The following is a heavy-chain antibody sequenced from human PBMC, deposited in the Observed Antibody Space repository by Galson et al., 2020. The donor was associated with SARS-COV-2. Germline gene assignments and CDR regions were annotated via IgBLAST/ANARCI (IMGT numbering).Heavy chain of an antibody. V-gene: IGHV3-21*06. CDR3: VRGVVFAGSSEDRYYYGMDV. J-gene: IGHJ6*02. CDR2: ISSRSEYI. Sequence: CGSLRLSCAASGFPFVGYSMNWVRQAPGKGLEWVSSISSRSEYIYYGDSVQGRFTVSRDDAKSSLHLDMSGLRAEDTATYYCVRGVVFAGSSEDRYYYGMDVWGQGTTVTVSS. D-gene: IGHD3-9*01. CDR1: GFPFVGYS.